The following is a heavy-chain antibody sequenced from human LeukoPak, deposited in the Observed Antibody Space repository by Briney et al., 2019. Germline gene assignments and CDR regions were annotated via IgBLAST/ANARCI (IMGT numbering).Heavy chain of an antibody. CDR2: ISGSGGRT. V-gene: IGHV3-23*01. D-gene: IGHD2-15*01. CDR3: AKGVDASGDHTPGTEFDY. Sequence: GGSLRLSCAASGFTFSSYDMSWVRQAPGKGLEWVSAISGSGGRTFFADSVKGRFTISRHNSKRTLYLQMNSLRAEDTAVYFCAKGVDASGDHTPGTEFDYWGQGTLVTVSS. CDR1: GFTFSSYD. J-gene: IGHJ4*02.